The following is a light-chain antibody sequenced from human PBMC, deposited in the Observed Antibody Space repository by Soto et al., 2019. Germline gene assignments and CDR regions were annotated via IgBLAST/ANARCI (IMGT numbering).Light chain of an antibody. CDR1: SSDVGGYNY. J-gene: IGLJ2*01. V-gene: IGLV2-14*01. CDR2: EVT. CDR3: SSYTRTKTLL. Sequence: QSALTQPASVSGSPGQSITISCTGTSSDVGGYNYVSWYQQHSGKAPKLMIYEVTNRPSGVSNRFSGSKSGNTASPTISGLQAEDEAEYYCSSYTRTKTLLFGGGTKVTVL.